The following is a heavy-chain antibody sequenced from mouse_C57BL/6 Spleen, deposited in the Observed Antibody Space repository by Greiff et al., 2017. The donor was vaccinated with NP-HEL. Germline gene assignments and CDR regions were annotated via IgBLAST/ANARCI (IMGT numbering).Heavy chain of an antibody. CDR3: AITGTDYAMDY. V-gene: IGHV5-17*01. CDR1: GFTFSDYG. D-gene: IGHD4-1*01. J-gene: IGHJ4*01. Sequence: EVKLVESGGGLVKPGGSLKLSCAASGFTFSDYGMHWVRQAPEKGLEWVAYISSGSSTIYYADPVKGRFTISRDNAKNTLFLQMTSLRSEDTAMYYCAITGTDYAMDYWGQGTSVTVSS. CDR2: ISSGSSTI.